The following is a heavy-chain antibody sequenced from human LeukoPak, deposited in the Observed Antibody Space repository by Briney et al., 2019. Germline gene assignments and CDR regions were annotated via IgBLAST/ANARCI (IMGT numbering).Heavy chain of an antibody. CDR3: ARGLVYYYLWSGYYSFWFDP. Sequence: PSETLSLTXAVYGGSFSGYYWSWIRQPPGKGLEWIGEINHSGSTNYNPSLKSRVTISVDTSKNQFSLKLSSVTAADTAVYYCARGLVYYYLWSGYYSFWFDPWGQGTLVTVSS. V-gene: IGHV4-34*01. CDR1: GGSFSGYY. J-gene: IGHJ5*02. CDR2: INHSGST. D-gene: IGHD3-3*01.